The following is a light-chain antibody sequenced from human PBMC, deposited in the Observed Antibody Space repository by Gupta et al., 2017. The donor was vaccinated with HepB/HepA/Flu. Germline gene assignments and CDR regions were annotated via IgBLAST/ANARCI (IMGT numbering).Light chain of an antibody. Sequence: DVVMTQSPLSLPVTLGQPASISCRSSQSLVYNDGNTYLNWFQQRPGQSPRRLIYRVSNRDSGVPDRFSGSGSGTDFTLKISRVEAEDVGVYYCMQGTYWPLTFGHGTKVDIK. CDR2: RVS. V-gene: IGKV2-30*01. J-gene: IGKJ3*01. CDR3: MQGTYWPLT. CDR1: QSLVYNDGNTY.